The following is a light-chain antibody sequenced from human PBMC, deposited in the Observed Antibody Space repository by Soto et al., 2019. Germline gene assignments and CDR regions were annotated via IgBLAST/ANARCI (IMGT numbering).Light chain of an antibody. V-gene: IGKV4-1*01. CDR3: QQYYSTPWT. Sequence: DIVMTQSPDSLAVSLGERATINCKSSQNLLYSSNNKNYLAWYQQRPGQPPKLLVYWASARESGVPDRFSGRGSGTDFTLTISSLQAEDGAVYYCQQYYSTPWTFGQGTKVEIK. CDR1: QNLLYSSNNKNY. CDR2: WAS. J-gene: IGKJ1*01.